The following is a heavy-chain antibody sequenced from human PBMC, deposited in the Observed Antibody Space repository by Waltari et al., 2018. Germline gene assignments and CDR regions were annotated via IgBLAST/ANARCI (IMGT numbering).Heavy chain of an antibody. CDR3: ARTVWFGELLKKGPDAFDI. Sequence: QVQLQQWGAGLLKPSATLSLTCAVYGGSFSGSYWSWIRQPPGKGLEWIGEINHSGSTNYNPSLKSRGTISVDTSKNQFSLKLSSVTAADTAVYYCARTVWFGELLKKGPDAFDIWGQGTMVTVSS. D-gene: IGHD3-10*01. CDR1: GGSFSGSY. V-gene: IGHV4-34*01. CDR2: INHSGST. J-gene: IGHJ3*02.